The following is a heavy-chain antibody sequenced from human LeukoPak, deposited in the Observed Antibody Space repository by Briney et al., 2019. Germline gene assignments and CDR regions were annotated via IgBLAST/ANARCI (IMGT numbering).Heavy chain of an antibody. D-gene: IGHD4-23*01. CDR2: INHSGST. J-gene: IGHJ6*02. Sequence: SETLSLTCAVYGGSFSGYYWSWIRQPPGKGLEWIGEINHSGSTNYNPSLKSRVTISVDTSKNQFSLKLSSVTTADTAVYYCARVGGYYYYYYGMDVWGQGTTVTVSS. V-gene: IGHV4-34*01. CDR1: GGSFSGYY. CDR3: ARVGGYYYYYYGMDV.